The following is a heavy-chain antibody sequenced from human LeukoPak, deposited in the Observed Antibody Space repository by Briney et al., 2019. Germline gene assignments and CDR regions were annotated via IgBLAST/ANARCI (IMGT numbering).Heavy chain of an antibody. Sequence: GGSLRLSCAASGFTFSSYWMSWVRQAPGKGLEWVANIKQDGSEKYYVDSVKGRFTISRDNAKSSLYLQMNSLRAEDTAVYYCARDIALSTVGARGHFDYWGQGTLVTVSS. J-gene: IGHJ4*02. CDR3: ARDIALSTVGARGHFDY. V-gene: IGHV3-7*01. D-gene: IGHD1-26*01. CDR1: GFTFSSYW. CDR2: IKQDGSEK.